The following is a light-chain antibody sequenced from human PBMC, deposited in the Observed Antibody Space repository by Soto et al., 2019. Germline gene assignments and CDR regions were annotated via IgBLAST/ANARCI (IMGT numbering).Light chain of an antibody. J-gene: IGKJ4*01. CDR3: LQHYSAPLT. Sequence: DTVMTQSPDSLAVSLGERPTITCKSTRSLLSSFNNKNYLPWHQQKSGQSPKLLIYWASTREYGVPDRFSGSGSGTDFTLTISSVQAEDVAVYYCLQHYSAPLTFGGGTKVDIK. CDR2: WAS. V-gene: IGKV4-1*01. CDR1: RSLLSSFNNKNY.